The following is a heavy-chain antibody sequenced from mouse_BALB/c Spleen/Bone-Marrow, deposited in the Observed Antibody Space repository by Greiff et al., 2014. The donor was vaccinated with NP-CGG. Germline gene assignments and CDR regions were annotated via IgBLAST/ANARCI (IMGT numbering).Heavy chain of an antibody. CDR3: TRGPTWDFDY. J-gene: IGHJ2*01. D-gene: IGHD4-1*01. CDR1: GYTFTTYY. CDR2: INPNNGGT. Sequence: VQLQQSGAELVKPGTSVKLSCKASGYTFTTYYMYWVKQRPGQGLEWIGEINPNNGGTNFKEKFKSKATLTVDKSSSTAYMQLSSLTSEDSAVYYCTRGPTWDFDYWGQGTTLTVSS. V-gene: IGHV1S81*02.